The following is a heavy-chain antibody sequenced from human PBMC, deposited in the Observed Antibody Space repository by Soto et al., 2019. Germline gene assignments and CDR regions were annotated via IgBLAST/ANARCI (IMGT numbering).Heavy chain of an antibody. CDR1: GGTFSSYA. Sequence: ASVKVSCKASGGTFSSYAISWVRQAPGQGLEWMGGITPIFGTANYAQKFQGRVTITADESTSTAYMELSSLRSEDTAVYYCAREGRGFGVVRPDAFDIWGQGTMVTVSS. CDR3: AREGRGFGVVRPDAFDI. D-gene: IGHD3-3*01. V-gene: IGHV1-69*13. CDR2: ITPIFGTA. J-gene: IGHJ3*02.